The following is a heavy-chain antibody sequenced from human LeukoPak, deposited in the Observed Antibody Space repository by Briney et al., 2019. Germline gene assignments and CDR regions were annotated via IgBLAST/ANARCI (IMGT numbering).Heavy chain of an antibody. D-gene: IGHD3-10*01. CDR2: THTSGST. CDR1: GGSISSYY. Sequence: SETLSLTCTVSGGSISSYYWTWIRQPAGKGLEWIGRTHTSGSTNYNPSLKSRVTMSVDTSKNQFSLKLSSVTAADTAVYYCARESMVRGTNMDVWGKGTTVTVSS. V-gene: IGHV4-4*07. CDR3: ARESMVRGTNMDV. J-gene: IGHJ6*03.